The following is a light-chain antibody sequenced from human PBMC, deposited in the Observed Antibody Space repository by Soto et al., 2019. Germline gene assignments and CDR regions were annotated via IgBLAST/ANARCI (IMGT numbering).Light chain of an antibody. CDR3: QQYGSSRQLT. Sequence: EIVLTQSPGTLSLSPGERATLSCRASQSVSDSYLAWYKQKPGQAPRLLIFCASTRATGIPDRFAGSGSGTYFTITISRLEPEDFGFSYCQQYGSSRQLTFGGGPNVEI. V-gene: IGKV3-20*01. J-gene: IGKJ4*01. CDR2: CAS. CDR1: QSVSDSY.